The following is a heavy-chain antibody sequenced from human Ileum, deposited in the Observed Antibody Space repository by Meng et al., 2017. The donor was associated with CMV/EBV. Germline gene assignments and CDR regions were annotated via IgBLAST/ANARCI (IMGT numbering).Heavy chain of an antibody. CDR2: IKQDASQR. D-gene: IGHD3-3*01. Sequence: GGSLRLSCAASGFTFNNHWIFWVRQAPGKGMEWVANIKQDASQRHYVDSVQGRFTISRDNAKNSVFLQMTSLRVEDTAVYHCVSGADFWSGFSGHWGRGTLVTVSS. J-gene: IGHJ4*02. CDR1: GFTFNNHW. CDR3: VSGADFWSGFSGH. V-gene: IGHV3-7*01.